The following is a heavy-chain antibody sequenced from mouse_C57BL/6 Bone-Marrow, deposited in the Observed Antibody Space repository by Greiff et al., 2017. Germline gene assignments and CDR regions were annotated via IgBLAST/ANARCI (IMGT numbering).Heavy chain of an antibody. CDR2: INPRSGTT. Sequence: QVQLQQSGAELARPGASVKLSCKASGYTFTSYGISWVKQRTGQGLEWIGEINPRSGTTYYTEKFKGKATLTADKSSSTAYMKLRSLTSEDSAVYFCARWHYYDGSYTWFAYWGQGTLVTVSA. V-gene: IGHV1-81*01. J-gene: IGHJ3*01. CDR3: ARWHYYDGSYTWFAY. D-gene: IGHD1-1*01. CDR1: GYTFTSYG.